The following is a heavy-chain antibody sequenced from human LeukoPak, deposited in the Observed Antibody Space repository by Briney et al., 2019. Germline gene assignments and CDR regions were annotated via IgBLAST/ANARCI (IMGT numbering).Heavy chain of an antibody. CDR2: ITSTSNYI. CDR1: GFAFSDYS. CDR3: ATNLGYGSGNGGGH. J-gene: IGHJ4*02. Sequence: GGALRLSCAASGFAFSDYSMNWVRQAPGKGLEWVSSITSTSNYIYYADSVQGRFTISRDNAKNSLYLQMNGLRPEDSAGYSCATNLGYGSGNGGGHWGQGTVVTVSS. D-gene: IGHD3-10*01. V-gene: IGHV3-21*01.